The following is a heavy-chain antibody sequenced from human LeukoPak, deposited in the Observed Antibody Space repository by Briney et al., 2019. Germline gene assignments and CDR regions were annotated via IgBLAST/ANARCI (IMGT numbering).Heavy chain of an antibody. CDR2: INGDGSST. CDR1: GFTFSSYW. D-gene: IGHD3-10*01. J-gene: IGHJ3*02. V-gene: IGHV3-74*01. CDR3: AREMRFGELAFDI. Sequence: GGSLRLSCAASGFTFSSYWMHWVRQAPGKGLVWVSRINGDGSSTSYADSVKGRFTISRDNAKNTLYVQMNSLRAEDTAVYYCAREMRFGELAFDIWGQGTMVTVSS.